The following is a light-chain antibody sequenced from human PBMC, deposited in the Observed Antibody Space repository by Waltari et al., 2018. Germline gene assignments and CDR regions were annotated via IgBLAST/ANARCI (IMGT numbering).Light chain of an antibody. CDR1: SDVNVGDFI. J-gene: IGLJ3*02. Sequence: QLVLTHPPSSPASLAVSASLTSTVPSDVNVGDFIINWQHQNPGSPPRFLPYYNSDSEKAQGSGVPSRVSGSEDASAKAGVLLISWLQSEGEADYYCMFWPSNVWVFGGGTDLAVL. V-gene: IGLV5-37*01. CDR2: YNSDSEK. CDR3: MFWPSNVWV.